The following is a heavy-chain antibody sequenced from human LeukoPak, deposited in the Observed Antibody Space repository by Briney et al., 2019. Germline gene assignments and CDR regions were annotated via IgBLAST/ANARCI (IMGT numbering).Heavy chain of an antibody. Sequence: PSETLSLTCTVSGGSISSGSYYWSWIRQPAGKGLEWIGRIYTSGSTNYNPSLKSRVTISVDTSKNQFSLKLSSVTAADTAVYYCAAAEYCSSTSCYLGWFDPWGQGTLVTVSS. CDR1: GGSISSGSYY. V-gene: IGHV4-61*02. D-gene: IGHD2-2*01. J-gene: IGHJ5*02. CDR2: IYTSGST. CDR3: AAAEYCSSTSCYLGWFDP.